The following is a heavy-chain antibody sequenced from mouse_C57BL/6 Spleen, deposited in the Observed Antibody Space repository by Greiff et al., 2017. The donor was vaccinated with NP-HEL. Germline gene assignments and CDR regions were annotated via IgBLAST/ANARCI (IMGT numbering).Heavy chain of an antibody. CDR3: TTGRYYGSSYVGTMDY. CDR1: GFNIKDDY. J-gene: IGHJ4*01. V-gene: IGHV14-4*01. D-gene: IGHD1-1*01. Sequence: EVKLVESGAELVRPGASVKLSCTASGFNIKDDYMHWVKQRPEQGLEWIGWIDPENGDTEYASKFQGKATITADTSSNTAYLQLSSLTSEDTAVYYCTTGRYYGSSYVGTMDYWGQGTSVTVSS. CDR2: IDPENGDT.